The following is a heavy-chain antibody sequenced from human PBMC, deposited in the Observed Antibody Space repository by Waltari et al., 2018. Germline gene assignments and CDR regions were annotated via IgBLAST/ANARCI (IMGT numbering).Heavy chain of an antibody. CDR1: GGSLTSGXFY. CDR2: IHFNGTA. V-gene: IGHV4-61*02. J-gene: IGHJ6*02. CDR3: ARXSISSWYYGLDX. Sequence: LKESGPXLVXXSQTXSPTCSXPGGSLTSGXFYWNWIRQPAGKRLAWVGRIHFNGTAXYSPSLRGRVXISLDKSKKQVSLRLTSXTATDAAIXYXARXSISSWYYGLDXWGPGTTVIVSS. D-gene: IGHD6-13*01.